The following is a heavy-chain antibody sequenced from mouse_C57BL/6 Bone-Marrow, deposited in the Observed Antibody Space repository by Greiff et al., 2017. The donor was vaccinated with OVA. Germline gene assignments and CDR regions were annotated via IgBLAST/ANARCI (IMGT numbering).Heavy chain of an antibody. CDR2: FHPYNDDT. CDR3: ARGYYGSRGAMDY. Sequence: VKLQESGAALVKPGASVKMSCKASGYTFTTYPIEWMKQNHGKSLEWIGNFHPYNDDTKYNEKFKGKATLTVEKSYSTVYLELSRLTSDDSAVYYCARGYYGSRGAMDYWGQGTSVTVSS. CDR1: GYTFTTYP. D-gene: IGHD1-1*01. V-gene: IGHV1-47*01. J-gene: IGHJ4*01.